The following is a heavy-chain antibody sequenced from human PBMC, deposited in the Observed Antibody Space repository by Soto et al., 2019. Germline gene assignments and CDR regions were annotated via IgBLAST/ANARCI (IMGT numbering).Heavy chain of an antibody. CDR2: IHHSGAT. Sequence: QVRLQESGPGLVKPSGTLSLTCLVSGGSMSSPNWWTWVRQAPVKGLEWIAEIHHSGATNYSPSLKRRAVISIDKSNTQSSLQLTSVTAADTAGYYCAAGSPYYYGSGGMWDSWGRGALVTVAS. CDR3: AAGSPYYYGSGGMWDS. V-gene: IGHV4-4*02. CDR1: GGSMSSPNW. D-gene: IGHD3-10*01. J-gene: IGHJ4*02.